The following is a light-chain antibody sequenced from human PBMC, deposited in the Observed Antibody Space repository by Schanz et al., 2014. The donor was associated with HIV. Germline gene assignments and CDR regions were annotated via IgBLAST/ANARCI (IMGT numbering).Light chain of an antibody. J-gene: IGLJ3*02. CDR3: ATWDDSLDGWV. CDR2: ANM. Sequence: QSVLTQPPSASGTPGQRVTISCSGSSSNIGINTVNWYQHLPGTAPKLLMYANMERPSGVPDRFSGSKFGTSASLAISGLQSEDESDFFCATWDDSLDGWVFGGGTKLTVL. CDR1: SSNIGINT. V-gene: IGLV1-44*01.